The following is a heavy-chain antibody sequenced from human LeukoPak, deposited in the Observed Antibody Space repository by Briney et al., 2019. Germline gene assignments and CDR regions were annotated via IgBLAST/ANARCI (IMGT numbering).Heavy chain of an antibody. V-gene: IGHV6-1*01. D-gene: IGHD6-19*01. Sequence: SQTLSLTCAISGAGVFSTSGAWNWIRKSPPRGLEWLGRTYYRSKWYNDYAVSVKSRITINPDTSKNQFSLQLNSVTPEDTAVYYCARVKDSSGWYFDYWGQGTLVTVSS. CDR1: GAGVFSTSGA. J-gene: IGHJ4*02. CDR2: TYYRSKWYN. CDR3: ARVKDSSGWYFDY.